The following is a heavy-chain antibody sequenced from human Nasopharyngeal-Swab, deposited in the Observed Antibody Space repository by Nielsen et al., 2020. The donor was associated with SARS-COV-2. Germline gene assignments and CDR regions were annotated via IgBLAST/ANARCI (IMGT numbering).Heavy chain of an antibody. J-gene: IGHJ4*02. V-gene: IGHV3-73*01. D-gene: IGHD2-15*01. CDR3: TRCGGGCYSGRDY. Sequence: GVLKISRAASGFTFSDSAIHWIRQASGKGLEWVGRVRSKGNNYATAYSASVKGRFIIFRDDPTNTAYLQMNSLKTEDTAMYYCTRCGGGCYSGRDYWGQGTLVTVSS. CDR2: VRSKGNNYAT. CDR1: GFTFSDSA.